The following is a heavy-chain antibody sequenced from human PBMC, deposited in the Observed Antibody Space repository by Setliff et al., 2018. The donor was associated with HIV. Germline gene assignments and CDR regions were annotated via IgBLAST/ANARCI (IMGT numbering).Heavy chain of an antibody. CDR3: ARGRDYIVVVPAATPIPDYYYGMDV. Sequence: ASVKVSCKASGDTFSNYAISWVRQAPGQALEWMGWITPFNGNTNYAQKCQGRVTITRYTSISTAYMELSSLRSEDTAVYYCARGRDYIVVVPAATPIPDYYYGMDVWGQGTTVTVSS. CDR1: GDTFSNYA. D-gene: IGHD2-2*01. J-gene: IGHJ6*02. CDR2: ITPFNGNT. V-gene: IGHV1-8*03.